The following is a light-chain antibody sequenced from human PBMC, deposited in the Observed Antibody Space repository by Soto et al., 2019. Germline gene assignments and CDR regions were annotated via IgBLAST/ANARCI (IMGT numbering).Light chain of an antibody. CDR3: QSYDSSLSGVV. V-gene: IGLV1-40*01. Sequence: QSVLTQPPSVSGAPGQRVTISCTGSSSNIGAGYDVHWSQQLPGTAPKLLIYGNSNRPSGVPDRFSGSKSGTSASLAITGLQAEHEADYYCQSYDSSLSGVVFGGGTKLTVL. CDR1: SSNIGAGYD. CDR2: GNS. J-gene: IGLJ2*01.